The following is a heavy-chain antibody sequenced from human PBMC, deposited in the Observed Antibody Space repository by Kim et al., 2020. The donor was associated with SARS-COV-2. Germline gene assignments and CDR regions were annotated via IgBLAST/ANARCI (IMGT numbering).Heavy chain of an antibody. Sequence: SETLSLTCTVSGGSISSYYWSWIRQPPGKGLEWIGYIYYSGSTNYNPSLKSRVTISVDTSKNQVSLKLSSVTAADTAVYYCAGAVYTTSWYTALYYWGQGTRVTVSS. J-gene: IGHJ4*02. CDR1: GGSISSYY. CDR2: IYYSGST. CDR3: AGAVYTTSWYTALYY. V-gene: IGHV4-59*01. D-gene: IGHD6-13*01.